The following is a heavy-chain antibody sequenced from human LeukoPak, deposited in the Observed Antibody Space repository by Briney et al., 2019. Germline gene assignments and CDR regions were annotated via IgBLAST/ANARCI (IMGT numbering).Heavy chain of an antibody. CDR3: ARCTTGRTFGSLREIKRSREIDY. CDR2: ISSSSSNI. V-gene: IGHV3-21*01. J-gene: IGHJ4*02. Sequence: GGSLRLSCAASGFTFSSYVMSWVRQAPGKGLEWVSSISSSSSNIYYADSVKGRFTISRDNAKNSLYLQMNSLRVEDTAVYYCARCTTGRTFGSLREIKRSREIDYWGQGTLVTVSS. D-gene: IGHD1-1*01. CDR1: GFTFSSYV.